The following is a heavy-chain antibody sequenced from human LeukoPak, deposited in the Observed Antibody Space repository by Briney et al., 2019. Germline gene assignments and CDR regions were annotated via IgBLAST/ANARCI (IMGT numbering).Heavy chain of an antibody. Sequence: GGSLRLSCAASGYTFSSYSMNWVRQAPGKGLEWVSYISSSSSTIYYADSLKGRFTISTDNSKNSPYLQMNSLRDEDTAVYYCARDRGHCSGGSCYSDYYFDYWGQGALVTVSS. J-gene: IGHJ4*02. CDR3: ARDRGHCSGGSCYSDYYFDY. V-gene: IGHV3-48*02. CDR2: ISSSSSTI. D-gene: IGHD2-15*01. CDR1: GYTFSSYS.